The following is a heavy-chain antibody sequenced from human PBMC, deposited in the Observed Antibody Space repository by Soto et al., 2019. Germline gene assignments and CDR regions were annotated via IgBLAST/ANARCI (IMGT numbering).Heavy chain of an antibody. J-gene: IGHJ4*02. D-gene: IGHD3-16*01. Sequence: GGSLRLSCATSGFTFSRYWMHWVRQAPGKGLVWVSRIGSDGSTTSYADSVKGRFTISRDNAKNTLYQQMNSLRAGDTAVYYCARDTLNMSTRTSPGYGDCRGQRTLVTVSS. CDR2: IGSDGSTT. CDR3: ARDTLNMSTRTSPGYGDC. CDR1: GFTFSRYW. V-gene: IGHV3-74*01.